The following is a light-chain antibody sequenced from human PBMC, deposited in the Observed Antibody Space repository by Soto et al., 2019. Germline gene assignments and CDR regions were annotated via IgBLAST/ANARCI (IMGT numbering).Light chain of an antibody. Sequence: QSVLTQPPSASGTPGQRVTMSCSGGSSNIGSNTVNWYQQLPGTAPNLLIYSNDQRPSGVPDRFSGSKSGTSASLAISGLQSEDEADYYCAAWDDSLNAVVFGGGTQLTVL. J-gene: IGLJ2*01. CDR1: SSNIGSNT. CDR3: AAWDDSLNAVV. CDR2: SND. V-gene: IGLV1-44*01.